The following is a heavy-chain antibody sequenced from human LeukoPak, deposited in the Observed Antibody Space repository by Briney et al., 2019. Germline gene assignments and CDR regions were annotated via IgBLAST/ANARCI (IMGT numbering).Heavy chain of an antibody. CDR3: ARIGAPYYYYYYMDV. V-gene: IGHV4-34*01. J-gene: IGHJ6*03. D-gene: IGHD6-6*01. CDR2: INHSGST. CDR1: GGSFSGYY. Sequence: SETLSLTCAVYGGSFSGYYWSWIRQPPGKGLEWIGEINHSGSTNYNPSLKSRVTISVDTSKNQFSLKLSSVTAADTAVYYCARIGAPYYYYYYMDVWGKGTTVTISS.